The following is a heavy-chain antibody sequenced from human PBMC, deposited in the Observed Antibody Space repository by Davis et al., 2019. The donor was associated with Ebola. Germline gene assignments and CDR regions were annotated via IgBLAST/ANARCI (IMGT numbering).Heavy chain of an antibody. V-gene: IGHV2-5*08. CDR2: IDWDDDK. CDR3: AHIYDILTGYHNWFDP. D-gene: IGHD3-9*01. J-gene: IGHJ5*02. Sequence: SGPTLAKPTQTLTLTCTFSGFSLSTSGMCVSWIRQPPGKALEWLALIDWDDDKRYSPSLKSRLTITKDTSKNQVVLTMTNMDPVDTATYYCAHIYDILTGYHNWFDPWGQGTLVTVSS. CDR1: GFSLSTSGMC.